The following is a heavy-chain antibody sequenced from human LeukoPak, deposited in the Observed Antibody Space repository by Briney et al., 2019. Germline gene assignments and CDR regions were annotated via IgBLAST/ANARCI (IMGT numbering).Heavy chain of an antibody. CDR3: AELGITMCGGV. J-gene: IGHJ6*04. Sequence: PGGSLTLSCAASGFTFSSYSMSWVRQAPGKGLEWVLYISSSGSTIYYPDSVKGRFTISRDNAKNSLYLQMNSLRAEDTAVYYCAELGITMCGGVWGKGATVTIPS. CDR1: GFTFSSYS. D-gene: IGHD3-10*02. V-gene: IGHV3-48*04. CDR2: ISSSGSTI.